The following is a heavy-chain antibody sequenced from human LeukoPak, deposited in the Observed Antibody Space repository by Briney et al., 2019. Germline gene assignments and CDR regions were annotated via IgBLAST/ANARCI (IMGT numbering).Heavy chain of an antibody. V-gene: IGHV1-2*02. CDR2: INPNSGGT. CDR1: GYTFTGYY. J-gene: IGHJ4*02. Sequence: GASVKVSCKACGYTFTGYYMHWVRQAPGQGLEWMGWINPNSGGTNYAQKFQGRVTMTRDTSISTAYMELSRLRSDDTAVYYCASPQRSKSLRWDFDNWGQGTLVTVSS. CDR3: ASPQRSKSLRWDFDN. D-gene: IGHD4-23*01.